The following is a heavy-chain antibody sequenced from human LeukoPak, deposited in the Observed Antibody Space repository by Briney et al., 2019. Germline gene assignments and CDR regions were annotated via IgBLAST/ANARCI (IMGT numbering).Heavy chain of an antibody. D-gene: IGHD3-10*01. CDR1: GFIFRNYW. J-gene: IGHJ4*02. V-gene: IGHV3-7*01. Sequence: GGSLRLSCAAAGFIFRNYWMGWVRQAPGKGLEWVANINEDGSEKYYVASVKGRFIISRDNAKNSLYLQMNILRAEDTAVFYCLSGSGHCGQGSLVTVSS. CDR2: INEDGSEK. CDR3: LSGSGH.